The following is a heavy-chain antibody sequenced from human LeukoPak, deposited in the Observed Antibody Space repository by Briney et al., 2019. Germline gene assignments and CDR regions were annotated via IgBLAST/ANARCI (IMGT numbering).Heavy chain of an antibody. CDR1: GFTFSNAW. CDR2: IKSKTDGGTT. CDR3: TTGGYYDSSGYYVDY. D-gene: IGHD3-22*01. J-gene: IGHJ4*02. Sequence: GGSLRLSCAASGFTFSNAWMSWVRQAPGKGLEWVGRIKSKTDGGTTDYAAPVKGRFTISRDDSKNTLYLQMNSLKNEDTAVYYCTTGGYYDSSGYYVDYWGQGTLVTVSA. V-gene: IGHV3-15*01.